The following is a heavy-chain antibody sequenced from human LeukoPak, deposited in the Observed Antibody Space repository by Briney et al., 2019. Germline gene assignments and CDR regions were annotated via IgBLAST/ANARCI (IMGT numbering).Heavy chain of an antibody. CDR3: ARDQQDWNDVGIDY. Sequence: PGGSLRLSCAASGFTLSSYSMNWVRQAPGKGLEWVSSISSSSSYIYYADSVKGRFTISRDNAKNSLYLQMNSLRAEDTAVYYCARDQQDWNDVGIDYWGQGTLVTVSS. CDR1: GFTLSSYS. J-gene: IGHJ4*02. D-gene: IGHD1-1*01. CDR2: ISSSSSYI. V-gene: IGHV3-21*01.